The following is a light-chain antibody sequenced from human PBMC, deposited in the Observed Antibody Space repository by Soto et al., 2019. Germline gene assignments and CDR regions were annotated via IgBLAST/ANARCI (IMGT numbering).Light chain of an antibody. Sequence: SYELTQPPSLSVAPGQTARITCGGDNIRSESVHWYQQKPGQAPVLVVYDDRDRPSGVPERFSGSNSGNTATMTISGVEAGDEADHYCQVWPSSSDQCVFGGGTKVTVL. CDR3: QVWPSSSDQCV. CDR2: DDR. J-gene: IGLJ2*01. CDR1: NIRSES. V-gene: IGLV3-21*02.